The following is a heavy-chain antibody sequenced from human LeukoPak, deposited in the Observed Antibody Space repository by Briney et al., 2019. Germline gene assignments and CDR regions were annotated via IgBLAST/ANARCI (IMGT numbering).Heavy chain of an antibody. CDR2: INTDGSSP. J-gene: IGHJ3*02. Sequence: PGGSLRLSCAASGFTFSAYWMHWVRQAPGKGLVWVSRINTDGSSPTYAASVKGRFTISRDNAKNTLYLQMNSLRAEDTAVYYCAKGYCSGGSCYDAFDIWGQGTMVTVSS. D-gene: IGHD2-15*01. CDR1: GFTFSAYW. V-gene: IGHV3-74*01. CDR3: AKGYCSGGSCYDAFDI.